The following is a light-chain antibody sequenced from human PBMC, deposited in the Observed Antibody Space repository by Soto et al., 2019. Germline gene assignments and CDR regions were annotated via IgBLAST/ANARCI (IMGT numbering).Light chain of an antibody. CDR1: QSVRSNS. CDR3: QQYAGLPRT. Sequence: EIVLTQSPGTLSSSPGETATLSCRASQSVRSNSLAWYQQKPGQAPRLLIYDASSRATGIPDRFSGSGSDTDFTLTISRLEPEDFAVYYCQQYAGLPRTFGQGTKLEIK. CDR2: DAS. V-gene: IGKV3-20*01. J-gene: IGKJ2*01.